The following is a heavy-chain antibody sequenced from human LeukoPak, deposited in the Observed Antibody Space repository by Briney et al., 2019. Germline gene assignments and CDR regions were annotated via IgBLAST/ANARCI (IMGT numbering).Heavy chain of an antibody. CDR3: ARDPSRDYVWGSYRPYYFDY. D-gene: IGHD3-16*02. J-gene: IGHJ4*02. CDR2: ISYDGSNK. CDR1: GFTFSSYA. V-gene: IGHV3-30-3*01. Sequence: GGSLRLSCAASGFTFSSYAMHWVRQAPGKGLEWVAVISYDGSNKYYADSVKGRFTISRDNSKNTLYLQMNSLRAEDTAVYYCARDPSRDYVWGSYRPYYFDYWGQGTLVTVSS.